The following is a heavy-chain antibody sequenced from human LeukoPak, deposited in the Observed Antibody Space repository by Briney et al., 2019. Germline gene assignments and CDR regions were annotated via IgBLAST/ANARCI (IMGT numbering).Heavy chain of an antibody. CDR3: AKAEVP. CDR1: VFTLSSNY. Sequence: GGCLRLSRAVSVFTLSSNYMSCVREAPGKGLEGGSAISGSGGSTYCAEAVKGRFTISRDNSKNTLYRQVNSPISGERAVFYFAKAEVPCGQATPLTAYS. CDR2: ISGSGGST. J-gene: IGHJ5*02. V-gene: IGHV3-23*01.